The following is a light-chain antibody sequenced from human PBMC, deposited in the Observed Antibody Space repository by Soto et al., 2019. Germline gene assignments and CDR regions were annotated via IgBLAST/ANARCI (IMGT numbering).Light chain of an antibody. CDR2: DAS. V-gene: IGKV3-11*01. Sequence: EIVLTQSPATLSLSPGERATLSCRASQSVSSYLAWYQQKPGQAPRLLIYDASNRATGIPARFSGSGSGTDFPPPITGLEPEVVAVYYCRKRSMGPPLTSGGGTKV. J-gene: IGKJ4*01. CDR1: QSVSSY. CDR3: RKRSMGPPLT.